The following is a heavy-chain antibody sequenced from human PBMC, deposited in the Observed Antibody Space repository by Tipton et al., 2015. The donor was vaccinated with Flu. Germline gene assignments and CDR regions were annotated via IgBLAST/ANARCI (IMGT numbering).Heavy chain of an antibody. J-gene: IGHJ4*02. V-gene: IGHV4-30-2*01. CDR1: GGSISSGGYS. CDR3: ARALWIEGYFDY. D-gene: IGHD3-3*01. CDR2: IYHSGST. Sequence: TLSLTCAVSGGSISSGGYSWSWIRQPPGKGLEWIGYIYHSGSTYYNPSLKSRVTISVGRSKNQFSLKLSSVTAADTAVYYCARALWIEGYFDYWGQGTLVTVSS.